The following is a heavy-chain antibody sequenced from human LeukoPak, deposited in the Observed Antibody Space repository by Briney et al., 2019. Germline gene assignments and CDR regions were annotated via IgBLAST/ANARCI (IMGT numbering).Heavy chain of an antibody. CDR3: LXXXXXXXXXXXXQEPTYYYYGMDV. Sequence: SVKVSCKASGGTFSSYAISWVRQAPGQGLEWMGRIIPILGIANYAQKFQGRVTITADKSTSTAYMELSSLRSEDPAVYFCLXXXXXXXXXXXXQEPTYYYYGMDVWGQGTTVTVSS. V-gene: IGHV1-69*04. CDR1: GGTFSSYA. J-gene: IGHJ6*02. D-gene: IGHD1-1*01. CDR2: IIPILGIA.